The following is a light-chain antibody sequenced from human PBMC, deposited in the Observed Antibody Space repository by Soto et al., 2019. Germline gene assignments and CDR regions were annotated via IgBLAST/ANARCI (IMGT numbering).Light chain of an antibody. V-gene: IGKV3D-15*01. J-gene: IGKJ1*01. CDR3: QQNSNLQGT. CDR2: GAS. Sequence: EIVMPQSPATLFVSPGDRAILSCRAGQGVTTNFAWYQQKPGHPPRLLISGASNRAAGIPARFSGSGSGTDFSLTISSLEPEDFAVYYCQQNSNLQGTFGQGTKVDIK. CDR1: QGVTTN.